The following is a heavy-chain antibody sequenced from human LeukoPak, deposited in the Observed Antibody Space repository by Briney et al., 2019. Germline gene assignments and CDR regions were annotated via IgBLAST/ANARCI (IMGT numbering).Heavy chain of an antibody. CDR3: AKDGSGSSYYYYGMDV. CDR2: ISGSGGST. V-gene: IGHV3-23*01. J-gene: IGHJ6*02. Sequence: GGSLRLSCAASGFTFNSYWMSWVRQAPGKGLEWVSAISGSGGSTYYADSVKGRFTISRDNSKNTLYLQMNSLRAEDTAVYYCAKDGSGSSYYYYGMDVWGQGTTVTVSS. D-gene: IGHD3-10*01. CDR1: GFTFNSYW.